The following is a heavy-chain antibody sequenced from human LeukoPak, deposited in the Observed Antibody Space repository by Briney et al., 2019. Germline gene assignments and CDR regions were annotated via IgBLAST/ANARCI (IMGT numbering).Heavy chain of an antibody. CDR1: GFTFSSYA. D-gene: IGHD2-15*01. CDR3: TRELGFCSGGSCYGID. Sequence: PGRSLRLSCAASGFTFSSYAMHWVRQAPGKGLEWVAVTSSDGNIKYYADSVKGRFTISRDNSKNTLYLQMNSLRAEDTAVYYCTRELGFCSGGSCYGIDWGQGTLVTVSS. J-gene: IGHJ4*02. V-gene: IGHV3-30-3*01. CDR2: TSSDGNIK.